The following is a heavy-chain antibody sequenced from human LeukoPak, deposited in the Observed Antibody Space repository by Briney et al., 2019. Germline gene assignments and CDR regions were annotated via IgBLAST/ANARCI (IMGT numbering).Heavy chain of an antibody. Sequence: SETLSLTCTVSGGSVNYYFWSWIRQPPGKGLEWIGYIHSSGRTNYNPSLKSRVTISIDTSKNQFSLKVNSVTAADTAVYYCAKDGPFDIWGQGTMVAVSS. CDR1: GGSVNYYF. CDR3: AKDGPFDI. D-gene: IGHD3/OR15-3a*01. J-gene: IGHJ3*02. CDR2: IHSSGRT. V-gene: IGHV4-59*02.